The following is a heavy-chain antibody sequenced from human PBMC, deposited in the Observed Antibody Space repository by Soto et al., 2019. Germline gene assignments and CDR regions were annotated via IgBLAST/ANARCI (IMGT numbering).Heavy chain of an antibody. Sequence: EVQLVESGGGLVQPGGSLKLACAASGFTFSRSAMYWVRQAPGKGLEWVGRIRSEAYSYATAYAGSVKGRFTISRDDSKTTVYLQMHSLKTEDTAVYYCTSTYYDLLWYAMDVWGQGTTVTVSS. J-gene: IGHJ6*02. D-gene: IGHD3-9*01. V-gene: IGHV3-73*02. CDR3: TSTYYDLLWYAMDV. CDR2: IRSEAYSYAT. CDR1: GFTFSRSA.